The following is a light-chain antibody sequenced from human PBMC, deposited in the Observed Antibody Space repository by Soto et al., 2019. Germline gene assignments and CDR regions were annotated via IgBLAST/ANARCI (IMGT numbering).Light chain of an antibody. Sequence: DIQMTQSPSTLSASVGDRATITCRASQSITSWLAWYQQKPGKAPKLLIYKASSLESGVPSRFSGSGSGTEFTLTISSLQPDDFATYYCQQYNSYPLTFGGGTKVEIK. CDR3: QQYNSYPLT. CDR1: QSITSW. CDR2: KAS. J-gene: IGKJ4*01. V-gene: IGKV1-5*03.